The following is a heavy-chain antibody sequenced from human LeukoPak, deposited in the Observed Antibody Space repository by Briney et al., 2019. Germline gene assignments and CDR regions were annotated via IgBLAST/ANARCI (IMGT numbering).Heavy chain of an antibody. Sequence: GRSLRLSCAASGFTFDDYAMHWVRQAPGKGLERVSGISWNSGSMGYADSVKGRFTISRDNAKNSLYLQMNSLRTEDTALYYCTKAGCNITTCYSNWWGQGTLVTVSS. CDR2: ISWNSGSM. CDR3: TKAGCNITTCYSNW. CDR1: GFTFDDYA. V-gene: IGHV3-9*01. D-gene: IGHD2-2*02. J-gene: IGHJ4*02.